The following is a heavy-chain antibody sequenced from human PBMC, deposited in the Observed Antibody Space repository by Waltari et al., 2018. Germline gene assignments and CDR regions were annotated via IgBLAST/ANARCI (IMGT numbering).Heavy chain of an antibody. D-gene: IGHD2-2*01. J-gene: IGHJ5*02. CDR1: GYTFKNYD. CDR2: MNPYSGNT. V-gene: IGHV1-8*01. CDR3: ARGTRSFDP. Sequence: QMQLVQSEAEVKKPGASVKVSCKASGYTFKNYDLNWVRQAAGQGLEWMGWMNPYSGNTGYAQHFQGRVTMTRNTSITTAYMELTSLRSEDTAVYYCARGTRSFDPWGQGTLVTVSS.